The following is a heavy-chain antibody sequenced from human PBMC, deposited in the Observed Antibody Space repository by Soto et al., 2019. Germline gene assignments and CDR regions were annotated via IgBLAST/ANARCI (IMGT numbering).Heavy chain of an antibody. Sequence: KVSCKASGCTFSSYPISWVRQAPGQGLEWMGGIIPIFGTANYALNFRGRVTITADISTTTAYMELRSLRSEDTAVYSCATERVEAGRFAYWGQGTLVTVSS. V-gene: IGHV1-69*06. J-gene: IGHJ4*02. D-gene: IGHD3-10*01. CDR1: GCTFSSYP. CDR3: ATERVEAGRFAY. CDR2: IIPIFGTA.